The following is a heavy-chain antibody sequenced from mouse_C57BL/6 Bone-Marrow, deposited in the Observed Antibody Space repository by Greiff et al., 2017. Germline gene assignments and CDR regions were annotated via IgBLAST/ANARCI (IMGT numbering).Heavy chain of an antibody. CDR3: AKEYYDSSWFAY. CDR2: IDPSDSYT. Sequence: QVQLQQSGAELVMPGASVKLSCKASGYTFTSYWMHWVKQRPGQGLEWIGEIDPSDSYTNYNQKFKGKSTLTVDKSSSTAYMQLISLTSEDSAVYYCAKEYYDSSWFAYWGQGTLVTVSA. J-gene: IGHJ3*01. V-gene: IGHV1-69*01. CDR1: GYTFTSYW. D-gene: IGHD2-4*01.